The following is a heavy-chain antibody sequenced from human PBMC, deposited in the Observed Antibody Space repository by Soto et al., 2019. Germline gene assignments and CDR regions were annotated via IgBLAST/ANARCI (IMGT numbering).Heavy chain of an antibody. CDR2: IFSSGET. J-gene: IGHJ4*02. Sequence: SGPTLVNPTETLTLTCTVSGFSLDNHRVGVSWVRQPPGKALEWLAHIFSSGETSYSKSLRTRLTLSTDTSKSHVVLTLTNMDPVDSATYFCARAQRLWFGEKLDSWGQGTLVTAPQ. CDR1: GFSLDNHRVG. V-gene: IGHV2-26*01. CDR3: ARAQRLWFGEKLDS. D-gene: IGHD3-10*01.